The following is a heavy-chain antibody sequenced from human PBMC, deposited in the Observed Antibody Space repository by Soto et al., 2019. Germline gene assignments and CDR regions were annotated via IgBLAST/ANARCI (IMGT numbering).Heavy chain of an antibody. D-gene: IGHD3-3*01. CDR2: IYHSGST. V-gene: IGHV4-38-2*02. CDR1: GYSISSGYY. CDR3: ARDPSRGEGFWSGYYITTYNWFDP. Sequence: SETLSLTCAVSGYSISSGYYWGWIRQPPGKGLEWIGSIYHSGSTYYNPSLKSRVTISVDTSKNQFSLKLSSVTAADTAVYYCARDPSRGEGFWSGYYITTYNWFDPWRQGTLVTVSS. J-gene: IGHJ5*02.